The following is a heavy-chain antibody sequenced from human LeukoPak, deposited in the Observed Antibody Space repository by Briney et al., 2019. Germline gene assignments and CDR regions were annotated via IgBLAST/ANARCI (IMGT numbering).Heavy chain of an antibody. Sequence: SETLSLTCTVSGGSISSGSYYWGWIRQPAGNGLEWIGRIYTSGSTNYNPSLKSRFTISVDTSKNQFSLKLSSVTAADTAVYYCARAGYRYTVLFDYWGQGTLVTVSS. D-gene: IGHD3-16*02. CDR2: IYTSGST. CDR3: ARAGYRYTVLFDY. V-gene: IGHV4-61*02. CDR1: GGSISSGSYY. J-gene: IGHJ4*02.